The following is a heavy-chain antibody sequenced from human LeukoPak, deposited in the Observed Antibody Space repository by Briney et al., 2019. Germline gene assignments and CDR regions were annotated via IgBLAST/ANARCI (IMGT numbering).Heavy chain of an antibody. CDR3: ARDYWHERFWYYYGMDV. CDR1: GFTFSSYW. CDR2: IKQDGSEK. D-gene: IGHD3-3*01. J-gene: IGHJ6*02. V-gene: IGHV3-7*01. Sequence: GGSLRLSCAASGFTFSSYWMSWVRQAPGKGLEWVANIKQDGSEKYYVDSVKGRFTISRDNAKNSLYLQMNSLRAEDTAVYHCARDYWHERFWYYYGMDVWGQGTTVTVSS.